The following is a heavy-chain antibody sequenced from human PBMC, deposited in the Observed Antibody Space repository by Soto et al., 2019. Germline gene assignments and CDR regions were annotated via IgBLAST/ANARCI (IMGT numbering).Heavy chain of an antibody. Sequence: GASVKVSCKASGYTFTSYGISWVRQAPGQGLEWMGWISAYNGNTNYAQKLQGRVTMTTDTSTSTAYMELRSLRSDDTAVYYCARDFTDIVVVPAAIMDTSFDYWGQGTLVTVSS. CDR1: GYTFTSYG. V-gene: IGHV1-18*01. D-gene: IGHD2-2*01. J-gene: IGHJ4*02. CDR3: ARDFTDIVVVPAAIMDTSFDY. CDR2: ISAYNGNT.